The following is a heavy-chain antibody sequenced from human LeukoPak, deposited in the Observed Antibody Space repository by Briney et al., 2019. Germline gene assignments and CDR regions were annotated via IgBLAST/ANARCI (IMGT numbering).Heavy chain of an antibody. D-gene: IGHD3-3*01. Sequence: GGSLRLSCAASGFIFTNYFMSWVRQAPGKGLEWVASIKHDGSEKYYVDSVRGRSTISRDNTMNSLYLQMSSLRAEDTAVYYCATDRGWRTSGYYLYYFEYWGQGSLVTYSS. V-gene: IGHV3-7*01. J-gene: IGHJ4*02. CDR1: GFIFTNYF. CDR2: IKHDGSEK. CDR3: ATDRGWRTSGYYLYYFEY.